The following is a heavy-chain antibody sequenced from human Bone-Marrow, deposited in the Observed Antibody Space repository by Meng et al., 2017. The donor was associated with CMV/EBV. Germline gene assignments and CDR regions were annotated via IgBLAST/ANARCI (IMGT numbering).Heavy chain of an antibody. CDR1: GFTFSNYW. Sequence: GGSLRLSCAGSGFTFSNYWMSWVRQAPGKGLEWVANIKQDGNEKYYVDSVKGRFTISRDNAKNSLYLQMNSLKTEDTAVYYCTRHSSGWYGGAFDYWGQGTLVNVAS. CDR2: IKQDGNEK. V-gene: IGHV3-7*03. CDR3: TRHSSGWYGGAFDY. J-gene: IGHJ4*02. D-gene: IGHD6-19*01.